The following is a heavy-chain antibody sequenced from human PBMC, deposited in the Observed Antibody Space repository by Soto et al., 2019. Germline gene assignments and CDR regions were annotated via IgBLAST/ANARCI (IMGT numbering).Heavy chain of an antibody. CDR1: GYTFTSYG. CDR2: ISAYNGNT. Sequence: ASVKVSCKASGYTFTSYGISWVRQAPGQGXEWMGWISAYNGNTNYAQKLQGRVTMTTDTSTSTAYMELRSLRSDDTAVYYCARVRYSSSWYDRSYYYYRMDVWGQGTTVTVYS. CDR3: ARVRYSSSWYDRSYYYYRMDV. J-gene: IGHJ6*02. V-gene: IGHV1-18*04. D-gene: IGHD6-13*01.